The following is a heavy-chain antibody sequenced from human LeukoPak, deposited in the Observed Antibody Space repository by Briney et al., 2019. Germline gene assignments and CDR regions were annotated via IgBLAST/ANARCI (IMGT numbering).Heavy chain of an antibody. CDR3: AKSHFPDTATAAVGTY. J-gene: IGHJ4*02. CDR1: GLTFEDYA. Sequence: GGSLRLSCAASGLTFEDYAMHWVRRAPGKGLEWVSLVSGDGGTTYYADSVKGRFTISRDNSKNSLYLHMNSLRTEDTALYYCAKSHFPDTATAAVGTYWGQGTLVTVSS. V-gene: IGHV3-43*02. CDR2: VSGDGGTT. D-gene: IGHD5-18*01.